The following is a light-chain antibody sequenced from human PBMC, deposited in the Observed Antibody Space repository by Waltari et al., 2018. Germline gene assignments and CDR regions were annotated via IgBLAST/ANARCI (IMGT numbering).Light chain of an antibody. CDR2: EVN. CDR1: SSDVGGYKY. V-gene: IGLV2-14*01. Sequence: QSALTQPASVSGSPGQSITISCIGTSSDVGGYKYVSWYQQYPGKAPKPLIYEVNNRPAGVSSRFSGSKSGNTASLTISGLPPEDEAAYFCDSYTSTSSLPYVFGTGTKVTVL. CDR3: DSYTSTSSLPYV. J-gene: IGLJ1*01.